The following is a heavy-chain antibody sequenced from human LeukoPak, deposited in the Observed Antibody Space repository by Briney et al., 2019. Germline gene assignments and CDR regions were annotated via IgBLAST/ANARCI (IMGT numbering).Heavy chain of an antibody. Sequence: GGSLRLSCAASGFTFVSHWMAWVRQAPGKGLEWVANINQDESEKYYVDSVKGRFTISRDNAKNSLYLQMNSLRAEDAAVYYCARRYMATSAGDFDYWGQGTLVTVSS. V-gene: IGHV3-7*01. CDR2: INQDESEK. CDR1: GFTFVSHW. J-gene: IGHJ4*02. D-gene: IGHD5-24*01. CDR3: ARRYMATSAGDFDY.